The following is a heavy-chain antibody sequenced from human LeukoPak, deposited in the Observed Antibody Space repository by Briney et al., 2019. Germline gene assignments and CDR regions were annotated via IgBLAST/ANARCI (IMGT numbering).Heavy chain of an antibody. J-gene: IGHJ4*02. Sequence: SVKVSCKASGGTFSSYAISWVRQAPGQGLEWMGGIIPIFGTANYAQKLQGRVTMTTDTSTSTAYMELRSLRSDDTAVYYCARDTPDPDSSSLSLPDYWGQGTLVTVSS. D-gene: IGHD6-6*01. CDR3: ARDTPDPDSSSLSLPDY. CDR1: GGTFSSYA. V-gene: IGHV1-69*05. CDR2: IIPIFGTA.